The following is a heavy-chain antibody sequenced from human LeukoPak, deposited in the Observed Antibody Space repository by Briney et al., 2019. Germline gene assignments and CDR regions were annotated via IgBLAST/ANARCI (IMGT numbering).Heavy chain of an antibody. CDR2: IRYDGSNK. Sequence: GGSLRLSCAASGFTFSSYGMHWVRQAPGKGLEWVAFIRYDGSNKYYADSVKGRFTISRDNSKNTLYLQMNSLRAEDTAVYYCAKGLVVAARLDAFDIWGQGTMVTVSS. J-gene: IGHJ3*02. CDR3: AKGLVVAARLDAFDI. V-gene: IGHV3-30*02. CDR1: GFTFSSYG. D-gene: IGHD6-6*01.